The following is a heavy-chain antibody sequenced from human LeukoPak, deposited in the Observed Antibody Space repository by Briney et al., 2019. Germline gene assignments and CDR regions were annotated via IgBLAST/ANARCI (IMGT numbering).Heavy chain of an antibody. V-gene: IGHV4-34*01. D-gene: IGHD3-3*01. CDR2: INDSGSS. CDR1: GGSFSGYY. CDR3: ARGGRITLFGVVIMRAFDI. Sequence: SETLSLTCVVYGGSFSGYYWTWIRQPPGKGLERIGEINDSGSSNYNPSLKSRITMSVDTSENQISLKLSSVTAADTAVYYCARGGRITLFGVVIMRAFDIWGQGTMVTVSS. J-gene: IGHJ3*02.